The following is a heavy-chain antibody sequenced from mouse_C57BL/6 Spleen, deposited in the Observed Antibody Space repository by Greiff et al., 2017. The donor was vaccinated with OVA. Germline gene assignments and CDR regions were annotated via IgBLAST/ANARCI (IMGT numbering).Heavy chain of an antibody. J-gene: IGHJ1*03. CDR1: GFTFTDYY. CDR2: IRNKANGYTT. V-gene: IGHV7-3*01. CDR3: ARYRGWLLRYWYFDV. Sequence: EVQRVESGGGLVQPGGSLSLSCAASGFTFTDYYMSWVRQPPGKALEWLGFIRNKANGYTTEYSASVKGRFTISRDNSQSILYLQMNALRAEDSATYYCARYRGWLLRYWYFDVWGTGTTVTVSS. D-gene: IGHD2-3*01.